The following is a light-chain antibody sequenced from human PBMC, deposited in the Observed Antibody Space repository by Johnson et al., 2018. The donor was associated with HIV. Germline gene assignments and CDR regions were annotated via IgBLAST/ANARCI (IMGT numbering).Light chain of an antibody. J-gene: IGLJ1*01. CDR1: SSNIGNNY. CDR3: GTWDSSLSAGV. Sequence: QSVLTQPPSVSAAPGQKVTISCSGSSSNIGNNYVSWYQQLPGTAPKLLIYENNKRPSGIPDRFSGSKSGTSATLAITGLQTGDEADYYCGTWDSSLSAGVFGTATKVTGL. CDR2: ENN. V-gene: IGLV1-51*02.